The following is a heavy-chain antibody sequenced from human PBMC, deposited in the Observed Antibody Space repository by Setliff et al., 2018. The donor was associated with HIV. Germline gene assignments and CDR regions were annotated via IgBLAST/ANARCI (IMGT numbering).Heavy chain of an antibody. D-gene: IGHD6-25*01. Sequence: VASVKVSCKASGYTFTNFAMYWVRQAPGQRPEWMGWIDTINGNTKYSQKLKGRIAITRDTSAATAYMELTSLRSEDTAIYYCARLGLGGARDWGQGTLVTVSS. V-gene: IGHV1-3*04. CDR1: GYTFTNFA. CDR2: IDTINGNT. J-gene: IGHJ4*02. CDR3: ARLGLGGARD.